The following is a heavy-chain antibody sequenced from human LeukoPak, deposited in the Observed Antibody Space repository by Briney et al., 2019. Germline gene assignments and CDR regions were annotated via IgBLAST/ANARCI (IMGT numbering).Heavy chain of an antibody. V-gene: IGHV3-23*01. CDR3: AKHYGSGTYYNYFTY. CDR1: GFSFSSYA. J-gene: IGHJ4*02. Sequence: SGGSLRLSCEASGFSFSSYALSWVRQAPGRGLEWVSAISGSGGNTYYADFVKGRFTISRDNSQNTPFLQMSSLRADDTATYYCAKHYGSGTYYNYFTYCGRGTLVSVSS. D-gene: IGHD3-10*01. CDR2: ISGSGGNT.